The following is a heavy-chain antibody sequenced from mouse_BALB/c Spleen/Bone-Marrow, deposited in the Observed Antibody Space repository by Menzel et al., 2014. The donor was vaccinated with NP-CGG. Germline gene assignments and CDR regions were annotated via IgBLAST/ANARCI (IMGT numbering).Heavy chain of an antibody. CDR3: ASCRCGWYFDV. CDR2: IDPANGNT. Sequence: DVHLVESGAELVKPGASVKLSCTASGFNIKDTYMHWVKQRPEQGLEWIGRIDPANGNTKYDPKFQGKATITADTSSNTAYLQHSSLASEGANVYYYASCRCGWYFDVWGAGTTVTVSS. CDR1: GFNIKDTY. V-gene: IGHV14-3*02. D-gene: IGHD2-14*01. J-gene: IGHJ1*01.